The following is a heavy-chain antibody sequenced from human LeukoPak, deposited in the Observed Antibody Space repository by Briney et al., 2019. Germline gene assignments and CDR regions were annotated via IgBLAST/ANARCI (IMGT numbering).Heavy chain of an antibody. V-gene: IGHV1-3*01. CDR1: GYTFTSYA. Sequence: ASVKVSCKAPGYTFTSYAMHWVRQAPGQRLEWMGWINAGNGNTKYSQKFQGRVTITRDTSASTAYMELSSLRSEDTAVYYCARGYCSGGSCYSFVYFQHWGQGTLVTVSS. CDR3: ARGYCSGGSCYSFVYFQH. J-gene: IGHJ1*01. D-gene: IGHD2-15*01. CDR2: INAGNGNT.